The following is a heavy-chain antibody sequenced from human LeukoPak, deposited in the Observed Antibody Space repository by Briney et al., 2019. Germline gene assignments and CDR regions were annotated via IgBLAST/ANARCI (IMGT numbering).Heavy chain of an antibody. D-gene: IGHD1-14*01. CDR1: GFTFSSYS. J-gene: IGHJ4*02. Sequence: PGGSLRLSCAASGFTFSSYSMNWVRQAPGKGLEWVSSISSSSSYIYYADSVKGRFTISRDNAKNSLYLQMNSLRAEDTAVYYCAKPPSGVGNFDYWGQGTLVTVSS. V-gene: IGHV3-21*01. CDR2: ISSSSSYI. CDR3: AKPPSGVGNFDY.